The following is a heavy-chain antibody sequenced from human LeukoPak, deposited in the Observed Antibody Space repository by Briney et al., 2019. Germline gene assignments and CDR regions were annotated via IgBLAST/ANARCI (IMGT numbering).Heavy chain of an antibody. CDR3: ARETSQIWFWYFDL. V-gene: IGHV4-61*02. CDR1: GGSITSGLYY. CDR2: IYTSGGT. Sequence: PSQTLSLTCSVSGGSITSGLYYWSWVRQPAGKGLEWVGRIYTSGGTNYNPSLKSRVTISIDTSKNQFSLELSSVTAADTAVYYCARETSQIWFWYFDLWGRGTLVTVSS. J-gene: IGHJ2*01. D-gene: IGHD3-10*01.